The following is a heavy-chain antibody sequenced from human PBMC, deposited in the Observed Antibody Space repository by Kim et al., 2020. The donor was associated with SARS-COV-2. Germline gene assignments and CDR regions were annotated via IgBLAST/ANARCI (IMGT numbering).Heavy chain of an antibody. V-gene: IGHV3-33*01. CDR2: IWYDGSNK. Sequence: GGSLRLSCAASGFTFSSYGMHWVRQAPGKGLEWVAVIWYDGSNKYYVDSVKGRFTISRDNSKNTLYLQMNSLRAEDTAVYYCAREERAREYQLLYGYYYYGMDVWGQGTTVTVSS. D-gene: IGHD2-2*02. CDR3: AREERAREYQLLYGYYYYGMDV. CDR1: GFTFSSYG. J-gene: IGHJ6*02.